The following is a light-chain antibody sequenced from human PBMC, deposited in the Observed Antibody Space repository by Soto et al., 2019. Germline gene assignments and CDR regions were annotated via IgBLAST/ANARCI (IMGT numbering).Light chain of an antibody. CDR2: DAS. CDR1: QSVSSY. V-gene: IGKV3-11*01. J-gene: IGKJ5*01. Sequence: EIVLTQSPVTLSLSPGERATLSCRASQSVSSYLAWYQQKPGQAPRLLIYDASNRATGIPARFSGSGSGTDFTPTISSLEPEDFAVYYCQQRLNCQVTFGHGTRLEIK. CDR3: QQRLNCQVT.